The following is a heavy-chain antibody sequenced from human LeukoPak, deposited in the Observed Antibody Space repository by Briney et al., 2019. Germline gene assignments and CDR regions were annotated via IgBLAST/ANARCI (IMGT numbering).Heavy chain of an antibody. CDR3: ARRGYSYGVDY. D-gene: IGHD5-18*01. CDR1: GFTFSSYS. J-gene: IGHJ4*02. Sequence: GGSLRLSCAASGFTFSSYSMNWVRQAPGKGLEWVSSISSSSSYIYYADSVKGRFTISRDNAMNSLYLQMNSLRAEDTAVYYCARRGYSYGVDYWGQGTLVTVSS. CDR2: ISSSSSYI. V-gene: IGHV3-21*01.